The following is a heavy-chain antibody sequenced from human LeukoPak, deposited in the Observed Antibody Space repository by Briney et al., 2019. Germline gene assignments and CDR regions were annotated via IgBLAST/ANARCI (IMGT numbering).Heavy chain of an antibody. V-gene: IGHV3-23*01. CDR1: GFTFSSYA. J-gene: IGHJ1*01. D-gene: IGHD2-2*01. CDR3: ARARRPSSYLGFQL. CDR2: ISGSGGST. Sequence: GGSLRLSCAASGFTFSSYAMSWVRQAPGKGLEWVSAISGSGGSTYYADSVKGRFTISRDNSKNSLYLQMNSLRAEDTAVYYCARARRPSSYLGFQLWGQGTLVTVSS.